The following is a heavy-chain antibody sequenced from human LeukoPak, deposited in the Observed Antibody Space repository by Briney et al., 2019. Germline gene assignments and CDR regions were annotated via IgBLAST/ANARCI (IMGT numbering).Heavy chain of an antibody. CDR2: IYTSGST. Sequence: SETLSLTCTVSGGSISSGSYYWSWIRQPAGKGLEWIGRIYTSGSTNYNPSLKSRVTISVDTSKNQFSLKLSSVTAADTAVYYCARDSPNGIAAAGSYYYYGMDAWGQGTTVTVSS. V-gene: IGHV4-61*02. CDR3: ARDSPNGIAAAGSYYYYGMDA. J-gene: IGHJ6*02. CDR1: GGSISSGSYY. D-gene: IGHD6-13*01.